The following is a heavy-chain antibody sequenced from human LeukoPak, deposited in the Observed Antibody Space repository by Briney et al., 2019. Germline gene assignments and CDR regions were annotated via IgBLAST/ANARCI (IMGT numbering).Heavy chain of an antibody. Sequence: GGSLRLSCAASGYTFSDYYMSWIRQAPGKGLEWDSYISSSGSTIYYADSVKGRFTISRDNAKNSLYLQMNSLRAEDTAVYYCASDLDYYGSGSWDWGQGTLVTVSS. CDR2: ISSSGSTI. J-gene: IGHJ4*02. CDR3: ASDLDYYGSGSWD. V-gene: IGHV3-11*01. D-gene: IGHD3-10*01. CDR1: GYTFSDYY.